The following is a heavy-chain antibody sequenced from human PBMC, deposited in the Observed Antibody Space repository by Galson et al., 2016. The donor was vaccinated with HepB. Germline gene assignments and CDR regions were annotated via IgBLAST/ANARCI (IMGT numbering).Heavy chain of an antibody. CDR2: IKQDGSEK. V-gene: IGHV3-7*03. CDR1: GFTFSSYD. CDR3: ARGRGVDV. J-gene: IGHJ6*02. Sequence: SLRLSCAASGFTFSSYDMHWVRQAPGKGLEWVANIKQDGSEKYYVDSVKGRFTISRDNAKNSLYLQMNSLRGEDTAVYYCARGRGVDVWGQGTTVTVSS.